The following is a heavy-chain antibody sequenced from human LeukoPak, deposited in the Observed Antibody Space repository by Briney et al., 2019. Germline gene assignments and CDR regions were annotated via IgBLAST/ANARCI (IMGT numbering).Heavy chain of an antibody. V-gene: IGHV4-4*07. CDR3: ARDSTGTAFDP. D-gene: IGHD1-14*01. J-gene: IGHJ5*02. Sequence: SETLSPTWIVSGASISSYYWSWIRHPAGKELEWIGRLQPSGATNYNPSLESRVTMSVDTSKNQFSLSLTSVTAADTAVYYCARDSTGTAFDPWGQGTLVTVSS. CDR2: LQPSGAT. CDR1: GASISSYY.